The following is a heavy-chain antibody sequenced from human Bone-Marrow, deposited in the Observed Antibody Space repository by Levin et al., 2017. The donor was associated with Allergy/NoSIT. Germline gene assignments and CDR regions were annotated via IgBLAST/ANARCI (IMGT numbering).Heavy chain of an antibody. V-gene: IGHV3-9*01. CDR2: ISWNSGSI. CDR1: GFTFDDYA. CDR3: AKDRGISGTDYFTT. J-gene: IGHJ4*02. Sequence: GGSLRLSCAASGFTFDDYAMHWVRQAPGKGLEWVSGISWNSGSIGYADSVKGRFTISRDNAKNSLYLQMNSLRAEDTALYYCAKDRGISGTDYFTTGAREPWSPSPQ. D-gene: IGHD1-20*01.